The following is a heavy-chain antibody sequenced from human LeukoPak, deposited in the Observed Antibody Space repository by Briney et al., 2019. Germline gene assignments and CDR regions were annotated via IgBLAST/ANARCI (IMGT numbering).Heavy chain of an antibody. V-gene: IGHV3-23*01. J-gene: IGHJ4*02. D-gene: IGHD1-26*01. CDR2: IADSGGVT. CDR1: GFSFATYA. Sequence: GGSLRLSCAASGFSFATYAMTWVRQAPGKGLEWVSAIADSGGVTYYADSVKGRFTITRDNSKNTLYLQMNSLSAEDTATYYCAKGGKWDVTPFDYWGQGTLVTVSS. CDR3: AKGGKWDVTPFDY.